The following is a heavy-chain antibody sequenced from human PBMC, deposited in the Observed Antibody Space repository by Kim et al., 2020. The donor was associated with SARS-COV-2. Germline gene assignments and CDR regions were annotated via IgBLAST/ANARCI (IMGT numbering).Heavy chain of an antibody. D-gene: IGHD2-2*01. CDR3: AREMGPAAFDY. Sequence: NSATKFPARVTSTADESTSTAYMELSSLRSEDTAVYYCAREMGPAAFDYWGQGTLVTVSS. V-gene: IGHV1-69*01. J-gene: IGHJ4*02.